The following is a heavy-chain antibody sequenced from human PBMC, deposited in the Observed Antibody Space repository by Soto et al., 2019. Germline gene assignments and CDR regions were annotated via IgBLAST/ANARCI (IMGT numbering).Heavy chain of an antibody. CDR2: INHSGST. D-gene: IGHD6-13*01. J-gene: IGHJ4*02. CDR1: GGSFSGYY. V-gene: IGHV4-34*01. Sequence: QVQLQQWGAGLLKPSETLSLTCAVYGGSFSGYYWSWIRQPPGKGLEWIGEINHSGSTNYNPSLKRRVTLSLDTSKNQFSLKLSSVTAADTAVYYCARTYRSSWSPFDHWGQGTLVTVSS. CDR3: ARTYRSSWSPFDH.